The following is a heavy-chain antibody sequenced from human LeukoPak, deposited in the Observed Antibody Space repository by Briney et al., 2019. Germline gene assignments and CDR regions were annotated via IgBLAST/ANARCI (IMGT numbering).Heavy chain of an antibody. D-gene: IGHD1-26*01. CDR2: INTNTGNP. CDR3: ARENFRPRGANWFDP. CDR1: GYSLNTYA. J-gene: IGHJ5*02. V-gene: IGHV7-4-1*02. Sequence: ASVKVSCKASGYSLNTYAMNWVRQAPGQGLEWMGWINTNTGNPTYAQGFTGRFVFSLDTSVSTAYLQINSLKAEDTAVYYCARENFRPRGANWFDPWGQGTLVTVSS.